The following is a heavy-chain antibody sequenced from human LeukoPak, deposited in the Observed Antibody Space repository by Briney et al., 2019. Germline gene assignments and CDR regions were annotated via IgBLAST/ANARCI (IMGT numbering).Heavy chain of an antibody. D-gene: IGHD1-26*01. J-gene: IGHJ6*03. CDR1: GFTFSSYS. CDR3: ARVLIGSELLFYYYYMDV. Sequence: GGSLRLSCAASGFTFSSYSMNWVRQAPGKGLEWVSYISSSGSTIYYADSVKGRFTISRDNAKNSLYLQMNSLRAEDTAVYYCARVLIGSELLFYYYYMDVWGKGTTVTVSS. V-gene: IGHV3-48*04. CDR2: ISSSGSTI.